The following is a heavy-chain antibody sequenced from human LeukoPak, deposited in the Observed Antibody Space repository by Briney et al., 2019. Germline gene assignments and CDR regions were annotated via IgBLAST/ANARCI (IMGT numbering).Heavy chain of an antibody. V-gene: IGHV3-30*18. J-gene: IGHJ4*02. CDR2: ISYDGSNK. CDR1: GFTFSSYG. Sequence: GRSLRLSCAASGFTFSSYGMHWVRQAPGKGLEWVAVISYDGSNKYYADSVKGRFTISRDNSKNTPYLQMNSLRAEDTAVYYCANRRGSNYFDYWGQGTLVTVSS. D-gene: IGHD3-10*01. CDR3: ANRRGSNYFDY.